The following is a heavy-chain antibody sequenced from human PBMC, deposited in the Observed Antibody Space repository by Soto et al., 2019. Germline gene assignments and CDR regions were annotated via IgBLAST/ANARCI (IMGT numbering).Heavy chain of an antibody. CDR1: GFTFNDYY. CDR3: ARDPTGCDDTTCPRGGWFDP. CDR2: VSGSGLTV. V-gene: IGHV3-11*01. D-gene: IGHD2-2*01. Sequence: QVQLVDSGGGLVKPGGSLRLSCATSGFTFNDYYLSWIRQAPGKGLEWVSYVSGSGLTVYYADSVKGRFTVSRDNAKATMYLQMSSLRAEDTAVYFCARDPTGCDDTTCPRGGWFDPWGQGTLVTVSS. J-gene: IGHJ5*02.